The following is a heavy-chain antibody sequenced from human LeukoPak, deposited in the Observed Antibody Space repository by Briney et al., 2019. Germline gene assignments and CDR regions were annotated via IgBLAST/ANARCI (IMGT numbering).Heavy chain of an antibody. CDR2: IDHDGGT. CDR1: GGSITRNQW. J-gene: IGHJ2*01. D-gene: IGHD6-13*01. CDR3: ARVIFSVDTRPAAPYWYLDV. Sequence: PSGTLSLTCAVSGGSITRNQWWTWVRQPPGKGREGFGEIDHDGGTNFHTSLNSRLTISLDKSKNRLSLQLTPVTAADTAVYYCARVIFSVDTRPAAPYWYLDVWGSGTLVSVSS. V-gene: IGHV4-4*02.